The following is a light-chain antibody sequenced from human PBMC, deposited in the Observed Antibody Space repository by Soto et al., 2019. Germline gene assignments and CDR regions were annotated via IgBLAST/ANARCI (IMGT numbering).Light chain of an antibody. CDR3: QERRHWPRT. J-gene: IGKJ1*01. V-gene: IGKV3-11*01. Sequence: EIVLTQSPATLSLSPGERATLSCRASQSVSSYLAWYQQKPGQAPRLLIYDASNRATGIPARFSGSGSGTDFNLTISRLEPEDCAVYSCQERRHWPRTFGQGTKVEIK. CDR1: QSVSSY. CDR2: DAS.